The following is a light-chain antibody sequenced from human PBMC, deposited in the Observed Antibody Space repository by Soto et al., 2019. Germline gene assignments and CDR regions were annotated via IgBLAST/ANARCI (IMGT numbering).Light chain of an antibody. V-gene: IGKV1-5*01. Sequence: DIQMTQSPSTLSASVGDRVTITCRASQSISSWLAWYQQKPGKAPKLLIYDASSLESGVPSRFSGSGSGTEFTLTISSLQPDDFATYYCQQYNSPLTCGGGNKGAIK. J-gene: IGKJ4*01. CDR2: DAS. CDR1: QSISSW. CDR3: QQYNSPLT.